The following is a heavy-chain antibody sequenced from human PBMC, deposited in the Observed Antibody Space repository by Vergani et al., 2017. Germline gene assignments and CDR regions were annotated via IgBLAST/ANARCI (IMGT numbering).Heavy chain of an antibody. CDR3: ARDFLTRVTTLDYYYMGV. J-gene: IGHJ6*03. D-gene: IGHD1-1*01. CDR1: GFPFSDYG. Sequence: QVHLVESGGGEVQPGRSLRLSCSAAGFPFSDYGVHWVRQAPGKGLEWGSVISYDGNKKNYADSVKGRFTISRDNSKNTLYLEMNALRAEDTAVYYCARDFLTRVTTLDYYYMGVWGKGTTVTVSS. CDR2: ISYDGNKK. V-gene: IGHV3-30*03.